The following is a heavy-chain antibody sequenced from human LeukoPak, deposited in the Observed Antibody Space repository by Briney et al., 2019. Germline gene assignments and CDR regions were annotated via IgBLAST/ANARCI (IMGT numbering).Heavy chain of an antibody. CDR3: ARLPAAINGYFDP. D-gene: IGHD2-2*01. V-gene: IGHV3-23*01. Sequence: GGSLRLSCAASGFTFSSYAMSWVRQAPGKGLEWVSAISGSGGSTYYADSVKGRFTISRDNSKNTLYLQMYSLRAEDTAVYYCARLPAAINGYFDPWGQGTLVTVSS. J-gene: IGHJ5*02. CDR1: GFTFSSYA. CDR2: ISGSGGST.